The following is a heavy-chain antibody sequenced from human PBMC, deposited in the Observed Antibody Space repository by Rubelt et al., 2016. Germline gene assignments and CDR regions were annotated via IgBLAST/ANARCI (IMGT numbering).Heavy chain of an antibody. J-gene: IGHJ4*02. CDR2: IYYSGST. V-gene: IGHV4-39*07. D-gene: IGHD1-26*01. CDR1: GGSISSSSYY. CDR3: ARNSAGGSYFHYFDY. Sequence: QVQLQESGPGLVKPSETLSLTCTVSGGSISSSSYYWGWIRQPPGKGLEWIGSIYYSGSTYYNPSLKSRVTISVDTSKNQFSLKLSSVTAADTAVYYCARNSAGGSYFHYFDYWGQGTLVTVSS.